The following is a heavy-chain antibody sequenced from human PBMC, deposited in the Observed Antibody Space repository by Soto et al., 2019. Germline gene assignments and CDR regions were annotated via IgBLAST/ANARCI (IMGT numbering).Heavy chain of an antibody. CDR2: IYPGDSDT. D-gene: IGHD6-19*01. J-gene: IGHJ4*02. Sequence: PXESLTISWKGSGYSFTSYWIGLVGQMPGKGLEWMGIIYPGDSDTRYSPSFQGQVAFSADKSISTAYLQWSGLKASDTAIYYCARRLSTGWFFDFWGQGTLVTVSS. V-gene: IGHV5-51*01. CDR3: ARRLSTGWFFDF. CDR1: GYSFTSYW.